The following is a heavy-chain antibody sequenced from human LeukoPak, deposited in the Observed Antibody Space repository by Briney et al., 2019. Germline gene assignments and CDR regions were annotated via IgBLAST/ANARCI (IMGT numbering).Heavy chain of an antibody. D-gene: IGHD1-14*01. Sequence: GXXLRLSCAASGFIFNTYSMNWVRQAPGKGLEWISYISDSGDTIYSADSVKGRFTISRNNAENSLFLHMSSLRADDTAMYYCAREPTRINLLTYGPWDAYDIWGQGTMVTVSS. V-gene: IGHV3-48*04. CDR2: ISDSGDTI. CDR1: GFIFNTYS. CDR3: AREPTRINLLTYGPWDAYDI. J-gene: IGHJ3*02.